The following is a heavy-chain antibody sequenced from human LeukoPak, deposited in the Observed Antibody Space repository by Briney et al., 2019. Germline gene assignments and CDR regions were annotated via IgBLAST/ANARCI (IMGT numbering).Heavy chain of an antibody. D-gene: IGHD1-26*01. Sequence: SETLSLTCAVSGYSTSSGYYWGWIRQPPGKRLEWIGSIYHSGSTYYNPSLKSRVTISVDTSKNQFPLKLSSVTAADTAVYYCARRLVGANVFDYWGQGTLVTVSS. CDR1: GYSTSSGYY. J-gene: IGHJ4*02. CDR2: IYHSGST. V-gene: IGHV4-38-2*01. CDR3: ARRLVGANVFDY.